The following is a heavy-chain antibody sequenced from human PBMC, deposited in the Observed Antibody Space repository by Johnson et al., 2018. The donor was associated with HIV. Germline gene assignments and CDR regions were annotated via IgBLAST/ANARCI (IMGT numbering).Heavy chain of an antibody. Sequence: QVQLVESGGGVVQPGKSLRLSCAASGFTFSGYAIHWVRQAPGKGLEWVAVIWYDGSNKYYADSVKGRFTISRDNSKNTLYLQINSLRDEDTSVYYCARVAVLWFRDTNAFDIWGQGTMVTVSS. D-gene: IGHD3-10*01. V-gene: IGHV3-30*19. J-gene: IGHJ3*02. CDR2: IWYDGSNK. CDR3: ARVAVLWFRDTNAFDI. CDR1: GFTFSGYA.